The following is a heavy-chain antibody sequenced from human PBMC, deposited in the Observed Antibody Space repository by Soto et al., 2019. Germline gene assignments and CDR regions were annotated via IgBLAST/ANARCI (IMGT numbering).Heavy chain of an antibody. CDR3: ARGVSDYYDSSGYLDY. J-gene: IGHJ4*02. D-gene: IGHD3-22*01. V-gene: IGHV3-21*01. Sequence: GGSLRLSCAGSGFTFSSYSMNWVRQAPGKGLEWVSYISSSLSYIYYADSVKGRFTISIDNSKNSLYLQMNSLRVEDTAVYYCARGVSDYYDSSGYLDYWGQGTLVTFSS. CDR2: ISSSLSYI. CDR1: GFTFSSYS.